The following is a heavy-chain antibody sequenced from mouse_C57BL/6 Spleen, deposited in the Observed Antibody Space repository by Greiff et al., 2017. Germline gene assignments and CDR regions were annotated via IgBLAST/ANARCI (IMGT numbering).Heavy chain of an antibody. D-gene: IGHD2-2*01. V-gene: IGHV1-69*01. Sequence: VQLQQPGAELVMPGASVKLSCKASGYTFTSYWMHWVKQRPGQGLEWIGEIDPSDSYTNYNQKFKGKSTLTVDKSSSTAYMQLSSLTSEDSAVYYCARKGGYPWYFDVWGTGTTVTVSS. CDR2: IDPSDSYT. CDR1: GYTFTSYW. J-gene: IGHJ1*03. CDR3: ARKGGYPWYFDV.